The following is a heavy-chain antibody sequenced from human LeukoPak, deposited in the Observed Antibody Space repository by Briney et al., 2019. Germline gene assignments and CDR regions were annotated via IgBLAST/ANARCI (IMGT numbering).Heavy chain of an antibody. CDR3: ARSPSNIAVAAYYYYYMDV. CDR2: INPNSGGT. CDR1: GYTFTGYY. D-gene: IGHD6-19*01. J-gene: IGHJ6*03. V-gene: IGHV1-2*02. Sequence: GASVKVSCKASGYTFTGYYMHWVRQAPGQGLEWMGWINPNSGGTNYAQKFQGRVTMTRDTSISTAYMELSRLRSDDTAVYYCARSPSNIAVAAYYYYYMDVWGKGTTVTISS.